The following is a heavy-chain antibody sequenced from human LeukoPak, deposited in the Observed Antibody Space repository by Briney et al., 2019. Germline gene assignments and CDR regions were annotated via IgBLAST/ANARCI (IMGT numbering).Heavy chain of an antibody. V-gene: IGHV1-46*01. D-gene: IGHD3-10*01. CDR1: GYTFTSYY. Sequence: ASVKVSCKASGYTFTSYYMHWVRQAPGQGLEWMGIINPSGGSTSYAQKFQGRVTMTRDTSTSTVYMELSSLRSEDTAVYYCAREGGVGSGSYWFDPWGQGTLVTVSS. J-gene: IGHJ5*02. CDR2: INPSGGST. CDR3: AREGGVGSGSYWFDP.